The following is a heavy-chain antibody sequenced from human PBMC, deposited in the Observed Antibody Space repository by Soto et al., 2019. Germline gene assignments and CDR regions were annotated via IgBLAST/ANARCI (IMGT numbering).Heavy chain of an antibody. CDR3: ARDPEGIDDFDY. D-gene: IGHD2-21*01. V-gene: IGHV3-48*04. CDR2: INAPGETK. J-gene: IGHJ4*02. Sequence: EVRLVESGGGLVQPGGSPRLSCAASGFTFSNYGMNWARQAPGRGLEWVTHINAPGETKSYSDSVKGRFTISRDDAKNSLYLQMNSLTTDDTAVYYCARDPEGIDDFDYWGQGTLVTVSS. CDR1: GFTFSNYG.